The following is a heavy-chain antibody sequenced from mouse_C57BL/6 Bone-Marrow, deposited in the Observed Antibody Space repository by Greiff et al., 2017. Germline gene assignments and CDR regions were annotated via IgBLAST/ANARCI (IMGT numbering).Heavy chain of an antibody. D-gene: IGHD2-3*01. V-gene: IGHV5-4*03. CDR1: GFTFSSYA. CDR3: ARDGYFLFAY. J-gene: IGHJ3*01. CDR2: ISDGGSYT. Sequence: EVNVVASGGGLVKPGGSLKLSCAASGFTFSSYAMSWVRQTPEKRLEWVATISDGGSYTYYPDNVKGRFTISRDNAKNNLYLQMSHLKSEDTAMYYCARDGYFLFAYWGQGTLVTVSA.